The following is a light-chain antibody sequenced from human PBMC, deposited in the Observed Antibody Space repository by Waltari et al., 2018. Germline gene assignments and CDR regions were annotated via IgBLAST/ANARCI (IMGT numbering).Light chain of an antibody. CDR1: SSDVGGYNY. CDR3: SSYTSSSTWV. CDR2: DVS. V-gene: IGLV2-14*01. Sequence: QSALTQPASGSGSPGQSITISCTGTSSDVGGYNYVSWYQQQPGKAPKLMISDVSKRPSGVSNRFTGSKSDNTASLTISGLQAEDEADYYCSSYTSSSTWVFGGGTKLTVL. J-gene: IGLJ3*02.